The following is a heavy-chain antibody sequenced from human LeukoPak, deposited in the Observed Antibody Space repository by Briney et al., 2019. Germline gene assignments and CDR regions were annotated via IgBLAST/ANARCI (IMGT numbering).Heavy chain of an antibody. Sequence: PGGSLRLSCAASGFTFSSYSMTWVRRAPGKGLEWLSYISSTGGTTYYANSVKGRFTISRDNARNSLYLRMNSLRDEDTAVYYCARNRGYYGSGSYYNDYWGQGTLVTVSS. CDR3: ARNRGYYGSGSYYNDY. V-gene: IGHV3-48*02. CDR1: GFTFSSYS. D-gene: IGHD3-10*01. CDR2: ISSTGGTT. J-gene: IGHJ4*02.